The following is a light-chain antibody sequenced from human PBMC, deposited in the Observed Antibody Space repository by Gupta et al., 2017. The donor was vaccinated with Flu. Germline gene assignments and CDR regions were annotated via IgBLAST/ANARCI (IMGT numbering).Light chain of an antibody. J-gene: IGLJ1*01. CDR3: AAWDDSRNSYV. CDR1: SSNFGSNT. CDR2: INT. V-gene: IGLV1-44*01. Sequence: SAPTHPHPASGTPGQSVTLSCSVSSSNFGSNTINWYPQHPLTAPKLLIDINTQRPSGVPDRFSGSKSGTAASLAISGRQSEDEADYYCAAWDDSRNSYVFGTGTKVTVL.